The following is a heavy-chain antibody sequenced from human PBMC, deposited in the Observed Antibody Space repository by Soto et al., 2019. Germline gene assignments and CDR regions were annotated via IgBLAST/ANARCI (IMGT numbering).Heavy chain of an antibody. CDR1: GGSISSYY. V-gene: IGHV4-59*01. CDR2: IYYSGST. CDR3: VRANYFDY. Sequence: SSETLSLTCTVSGGSISSYYWTWIRQFPGKGLEWIGNIYYSGSTNYNPFLKSRVTISVDTSKNQFSLKLSSVTAADTAVYYCVRANYFDYWGQGTLVTVSS. J-gene: IGHJ4*02.